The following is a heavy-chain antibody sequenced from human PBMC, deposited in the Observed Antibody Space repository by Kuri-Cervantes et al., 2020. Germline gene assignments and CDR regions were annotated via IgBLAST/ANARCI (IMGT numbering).Heavy chain of an antibody. CDR2: INHSGST. D-gene: IGHD2/OR15-2a*01. CDR1: GGSFSGYY. CDR3: ARGILNYSFYYMDV. V-gene: IGHV4-34*01. J-gene: IGHJ6*03. Sequence: SETLSLTCAVYGGSFSGYYWSWIRQPPGKGLEWIGEINHSGSTNYNPSLKSRVTISVDTSKNQFSLKLSSVTAADTAVYYCARGILNYSFYYMDVWGKGTTVTVSS.